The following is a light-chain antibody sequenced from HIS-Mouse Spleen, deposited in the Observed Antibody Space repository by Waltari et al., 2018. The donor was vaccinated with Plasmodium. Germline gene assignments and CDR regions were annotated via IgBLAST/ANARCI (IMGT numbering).Light chain of an antibody. J-gene: IGLJ3*02. Sequence: SYELTQPPSVSVSPDQTARITCSGDALPTKYAYWYKQKSGQAPVLVIYEDSKRPSGIPERFSGSSSGTMATLTISGAQVEDEADYYCYSTDSSGNHRVFGGGTKLTVL. CDR3: YSTDSSGNHRV. V-gene: IGLV3-10*01. CDR2: EDS. CDR1: ALPTKY.